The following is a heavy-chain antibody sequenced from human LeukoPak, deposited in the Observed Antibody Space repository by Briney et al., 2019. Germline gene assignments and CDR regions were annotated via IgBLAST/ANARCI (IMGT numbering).Heavy chain of an antibody. V-gene: IGHV3-53*01. Sequence: AGGSLRLSCAASGFTFSTYVMNWVRQAPGKGLEWVSVIYSGGSTYYADSVKGRFTISRDNSKNTLYLQMNSLRAEDTAVYYCAREAPGDAGCFDIWGQGTMVTVSS. CDR2: IYSGGST. CDR3: AREAPGDAGCFDI. D-gene: IGHD3-16*01. CDR1: GFTFSTYV. J-gene: IGHJ3*02.